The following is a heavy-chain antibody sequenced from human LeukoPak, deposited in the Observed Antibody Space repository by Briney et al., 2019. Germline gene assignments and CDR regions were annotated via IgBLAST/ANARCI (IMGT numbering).Heavy chain of an antibody. V-gene: IGHV4-30-2*01. J-gene: IGHJ4*02. CDR1: GGSISSGGYS. CDR2: IYHSGST. CDR3: ARAQGNLGYCSGGSCYYYFDY. D-gene: IGHD2-15*01. Sequence: SETLSLTCAVSGGSISSGGYSWSWIRQPPGKGLEWIGYIYHSGSTYYNPSLKSRVTISVDRSKNPFSLKLSSVTAADTAVYYCARAQGNLGYCSGGSCYYYFDYWGQGTLVTVSS.